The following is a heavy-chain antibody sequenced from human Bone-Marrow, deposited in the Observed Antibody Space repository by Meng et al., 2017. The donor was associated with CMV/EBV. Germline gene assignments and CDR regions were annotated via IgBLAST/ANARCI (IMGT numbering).Heavy chain of an antibody. V-gene: IGHV3-7*01. D-gene: IGHD1-7*01. CDR1: GFTFSSYW. J-gene: IGHJ4*02. CDR3: AHSPEL. Sequence: GESLKISCAASGFTFSSYWMTWVRQAPGKGLEWVANIKKDGSEKYYVDSVKGRFTISRDNAKNSVYLQMNSLRAEDTGVYYCAHSPELWGQGTLVPVSS. CDR2: IKKDGSEK.